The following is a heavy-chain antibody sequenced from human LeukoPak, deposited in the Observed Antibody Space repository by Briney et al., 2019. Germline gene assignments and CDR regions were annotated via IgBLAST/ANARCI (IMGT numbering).Heavy chain of an antibody. D-gene: IGHD3-22*01. CDR3: ARWLSYKIDSNGFLDY. CDR1: GFTFNRNG. Sequence: GRSLRLSCAASGFTFNRNGMHWVRQAPGKGLEWVALIWFDGSREYYGDSVKGRFTISRDNSKNTLYLQMNSLRAEDTAVYYCARWLSYKIDSNGFLDYWGQGALVTVSS. CDR2: IWFDGSRE. V-gene: IGHV3-33*01. J-gene: IGHJ4*02.